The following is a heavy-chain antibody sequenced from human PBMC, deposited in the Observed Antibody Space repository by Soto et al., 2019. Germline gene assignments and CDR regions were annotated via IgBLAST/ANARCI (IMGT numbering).Heavy chain of an antibody. CDR3: ARCSPIAARSYYYYGMDF. V-gene: IGHV3-21*04. Sequence: GGSLRLSCAASGFTFSSYSLNWVRQAPGKGLEWVSSISSSSSYIYYADSVKGRFTISRDNAKNSLYLQMNSLRSDDTAVYYCARCSPIAARSYYYYGMDFWCQGTTVTVPS. CDR2: ISSSSSYI. CDR1: GFTFSSYS. J-gene: IGHJ6*02. D-gene: IGHD6-6*01.